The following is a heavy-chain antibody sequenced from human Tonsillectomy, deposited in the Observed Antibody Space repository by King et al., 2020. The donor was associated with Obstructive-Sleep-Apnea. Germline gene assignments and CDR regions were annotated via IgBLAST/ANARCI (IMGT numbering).Heavy chain of an antibody. CDR3: AKESGFREAYTN. D-gene: IGHD3-10*01. V-gene: IGHV4-4*02. CDR2: IYHSGST. Sequence: QLQESGPGLVKPSGTLYLTCAGSGGSVSRSNWWSWVRQPPGKGLEWIGEIYHSGSTNYNPTLKSRVTISVDKSKTPCSLKLSSVTAADTAVYYCAKESGFREAYTNCGQGTLVTVSS. J-gene: IGHJ4*02. CDR1: GGSVSRSNW.